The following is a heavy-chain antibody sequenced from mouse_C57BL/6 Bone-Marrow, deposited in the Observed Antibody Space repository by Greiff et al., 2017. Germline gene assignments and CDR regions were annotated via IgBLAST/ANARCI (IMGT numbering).Heavy chain of an antibody. Sequence: VKLLESGPELVKPGASVKISCKASGYAFSSSWMNWVKQRPGKGLEWIGRIYPGDGDTNYNGKFKGKATLTADKSSSTAYMQLSSLTSEDSAVYFCARCPLLLRCYFDVWGTGTTVTVSS. CDR1: GYAFSSSW. CDR2: IYPGDGDT. V-gene: IGHV1-82*01. CDR3: ARCPLLLRCYFDV. J-gene: IGHJ1*03. D-gene: IGHD1-1*01.